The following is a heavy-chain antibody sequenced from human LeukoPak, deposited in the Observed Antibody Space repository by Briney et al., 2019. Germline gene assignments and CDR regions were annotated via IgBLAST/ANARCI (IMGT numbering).Heavy chain of an antibody. V-gene: IGHV3-30-3*01. CDR1: GFSFSTSA. CDR2: ISYDGSGK. Sequence: PGGSLRLSCVASGFSFSTSAIHWVRQAPGKGPEWVAIISYDGSGKYYADSVKGRFTISRDNSKNTLYLQMNSLRAEDTAMYYCAREGGTIPTVINAFDYWGQGTLVTVSS. CDR3: AREGGTIPTVINAFDY. D-gene: IGHD3-3*01. J-gene: IGHJ4*02.